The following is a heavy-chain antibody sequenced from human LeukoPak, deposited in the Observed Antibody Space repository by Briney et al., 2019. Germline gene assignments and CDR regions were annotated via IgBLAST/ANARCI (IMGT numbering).Heavy chain of an antibody. Sequence: GRSLSISFAAPGFSFSSYGMHWGRPAPGRGVEWVAVISYDGSNKYYADSVKGRFTISRDNSKNRLFLQMNSLRAEHTAVYYCAKGESCFNLGDYYYGMDVWGQGTTVTVSS. J-gene: IGHJ6*02. V-gene: IGHV3-30*18. D-gene: IGHD3-16*01. CDR3: AKGESCFNLGDYYYGMDV. CDR1: GFSFSSYG. CDR2: ISYDGSNK.